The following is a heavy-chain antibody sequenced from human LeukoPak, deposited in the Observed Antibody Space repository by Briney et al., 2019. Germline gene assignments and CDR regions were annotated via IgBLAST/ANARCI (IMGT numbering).Heavy chain of an antibody. V-gene: IGHV3-30*04. J-gene: IGHJ4*02. CDR3: ARDQGNYYGKGTFEY. D-gene: IGHD3-10*01. CDR1: GFTFSSYV. CDR2: ISYDGSNE. Sequence: GRSLRLSCAASGFTFSSYVMHWVRQAPGKGLEWVAIISYDGSNEYYADSVKGRFTISRDNSKNTLFLQTNSLRAEDTAVYYCARDQGNYYGKGTFEYWGQGTLVTVSS.